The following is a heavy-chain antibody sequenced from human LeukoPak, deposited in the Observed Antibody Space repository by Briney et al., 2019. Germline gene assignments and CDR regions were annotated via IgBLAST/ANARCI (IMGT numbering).Heavy chain of an antibody. J-gene: IGHJ4*02. V-gene: IGHV3-48*03. CDR3: ARDRSAFSGYDFFDY. CDR2: ISSSGSTI. CDR1: GFTFSSYE. Sequence: GGSLRLSCAASGFTFSSYEMNWVRQAPGKGLEWVSYISSSGSTIYHADSVKGRFTISRDNAKNLLYLQMNSLRAEDTAVYYCARDRSAFSGYDFFDYWGQGTLVTVSS. D-gene: IGHD5-12*01.